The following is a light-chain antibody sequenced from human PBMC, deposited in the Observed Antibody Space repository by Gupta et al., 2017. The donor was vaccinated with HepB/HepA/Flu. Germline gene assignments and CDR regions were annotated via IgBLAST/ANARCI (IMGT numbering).Light chain of an antibody. Sequence: DIQITQSPSSLSASVGDRTTITCRASQSISRYLSWYQQTPGEAPKLLIYMASNVQGGVPSRFSGSGSGADITLTISRLRPEDFASYYCQQSDSAPLTFGGGTKVEIK. CDR2: MAS. V-gene: IGKV1-39*01. CDR1: QSISRY. J-gene: IGKJ4*01. CDR3: QQSDSAPLT.